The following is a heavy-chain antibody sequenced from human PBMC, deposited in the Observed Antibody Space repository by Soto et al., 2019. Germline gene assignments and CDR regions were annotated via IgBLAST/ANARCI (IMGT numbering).Heavy chain of an antibody. D-gene: IGHD5-18*01. J-gene: IGHJ4*02. CDR2: IKTDGSST. Sequence: EVQLVESGGGLVQPGGSLRLSCAASGFSFSSYWIHWVRQAPGKGLVWVSRIKTDGSSTDYADSVKGRFTISRDNAKNTLYLQMNSLSAEDTAVYYGEKREGNTYGLFHWGQGTLVTVSS. CDR3: EKREGNTYGLFH. CDR1: GFSFSSYW. V-gene: IGHV3-74*01.